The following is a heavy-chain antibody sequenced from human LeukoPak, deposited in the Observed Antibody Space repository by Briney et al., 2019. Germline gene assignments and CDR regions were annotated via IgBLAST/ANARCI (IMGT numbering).Heavy chain of an antibody. Sequence: ASVKVSCKASGYIFTSYYMHWVRQAPGQGLEWMGIINPSGGSTSYAQKFLGRVTMTRDTSTSTVYMELSSLRSEDTAVYYCARVRVRATYYYYYMDVWGKGTTVTVSS. J-gene: IGHJ6*03. CDR3: ARVRVRATYYYYYMDV. CDR1: GYIFTSYY. V-gene: IGHV1-46*01. D-gene: IGHD3-10*02. CDR2: INPSGGST.